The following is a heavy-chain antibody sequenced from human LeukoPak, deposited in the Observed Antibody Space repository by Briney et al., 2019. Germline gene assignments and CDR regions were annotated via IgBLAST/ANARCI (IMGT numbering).Heavy chain of an antibody. CDR1: GYTFTSYG. J-gene: IGHJ4*02. CDR3: ATTGWFGELSQFDY. CDR2: INPNSGGT. V-gene: IGHV1-2*02. D-gene: IGHD3-10*01. Sequence: ASVKVSCKASGYTFTSYGISWVRQAPGQGLEWMGWINPNSGGTNYAQKFQGRVTMTRDTSISTAYMELSRLRSDDTAVYYCATTGWFGELSQFDYWGQGTLVTVSS.